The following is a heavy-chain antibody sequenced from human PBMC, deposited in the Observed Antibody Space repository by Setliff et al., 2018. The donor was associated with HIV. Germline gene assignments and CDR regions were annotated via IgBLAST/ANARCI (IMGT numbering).Heavy chain of an antibody. J-gene: IGHJ4*02. CDR1: GDSMNDYY. V-gene: IGHV4-4*07. CDR3: ARGFRSAFFHEFFDY. D-gene: IGHD3-3*01. Sequence: PSETLSLTCTVSGDSMNDYYWSWIRQTAGKGLEWIGRVYNSGSTNYNPSFMSRVSISVDTSKSQFSLKLRSVTAADTAVYFCARGFRSAFFHEFFDYWGQGTLVTVSS. CDR2: VYNSGST.